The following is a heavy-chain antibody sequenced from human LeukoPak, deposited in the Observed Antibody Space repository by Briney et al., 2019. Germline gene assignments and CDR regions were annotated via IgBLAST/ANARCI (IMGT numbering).Heavy chain of an antibody. Sequence: SQTLSLTCAISGGSVSSNSAAWNWIRQSPSRGLEWLGRTYYRSKWYNDYAVSVKSRITINPDTSKNQFSLQLNSVTPEDTAVYYCARGNTGTASRYFDWFAPSRYGMDVWGQGTTVTVSS. J-gene: IGHJ6*02. V-gene: IGHV6-1*01. CDR3: ARGNTGTASRYFDWFAPSRYGMDV. D-gene: IGHD3-9*01. CDR1: GGSVSSNSAA. CDR2: TYYRSKWYN.